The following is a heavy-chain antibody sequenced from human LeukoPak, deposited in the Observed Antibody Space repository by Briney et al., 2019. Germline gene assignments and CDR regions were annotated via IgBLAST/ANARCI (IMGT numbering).Heavy chain of an antibody. V-gene: IGHV3-53*01. CDR2: IYSGGTT. J-gene: IGHJ3*02. Sequence: GGSLRLSCAASGFTVSSNYMSWVRQAPGKGLEWVSVIYSGGTTYYADSVKGRFTISRDNSKNTLYLQMNSLRAEDTAVYYCARDGGFYGGKGIDAFDIWGQGTMVTVSS. CDR3: ARDGGFYGGKGIDAFDI. D-gene: IGHD4-23*01. CDR1: GFTVSSNY.